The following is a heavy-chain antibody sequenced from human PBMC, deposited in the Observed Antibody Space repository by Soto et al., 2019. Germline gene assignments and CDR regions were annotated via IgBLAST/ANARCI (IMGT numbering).Heavy chain of an antibody. CDR1: GYSISSGYY. Sequence: SETLSLTCGVSGYSISSGYYWGWIRQPPGKGLEWIGSVYHSGTTYYNPSLKSRVTIPLDTSKNQFSLRLTSVTAADTAMYFCTRSLYSSSWYAGSWGQGTLVTVSS. J-gene: IGHJ4*02. V-gene: IGHV4-38-2*01. CDR2: VYHSGTT. CDR3: TRSLYSSSWYAGS. D-gene: IGHD6-13*01.